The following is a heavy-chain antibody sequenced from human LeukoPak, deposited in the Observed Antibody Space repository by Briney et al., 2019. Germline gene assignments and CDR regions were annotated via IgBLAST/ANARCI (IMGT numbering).Heavy chain of an antibody. CDR1: GFTFSNAW. Sequence: GGSLRLSCAASGFTFSNAWMSWVRQAPGKGLEWGGRIKSKTDGGTTDYAAPGKGRFTISRDDSKNTLYLQMNSLKTEDTAVYYCTTVSGVAGPWGQGTLVTVSS. V-gene: IGHV3-15*01. D-gene: IGHD7-27*01. CDR3: TTVSGVAGP. CDR2: IKSKTDGGTT. J-gene: IGHJ5*02.